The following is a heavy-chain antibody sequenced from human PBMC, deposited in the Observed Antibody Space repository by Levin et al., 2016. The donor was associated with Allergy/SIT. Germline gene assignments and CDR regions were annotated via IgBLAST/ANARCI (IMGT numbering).Heavy chain of an antibody. V-gene: IGHV2-70*01. D-gene: IGHD3-3*01. J-gene: IGHJ6*03. Sequence: WIRQPPGKALEWLALIDWDDDKYYSTSLKTRLTISKDTSKNQVVLTMTNMDPVDTATYYCARIRRNYDFWSTAYYYYYYMDVWGKGTTVTVSS. CDR3: ARIRRNYDFWSTAYYYYYYMDV. CDR2: IDWDDDK.